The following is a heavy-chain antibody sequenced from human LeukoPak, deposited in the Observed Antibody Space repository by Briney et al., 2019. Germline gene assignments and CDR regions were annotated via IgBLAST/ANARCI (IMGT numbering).Heavy chain of an antibody. CDR1: GFTFSSYG. D-gene: IGHD2-2*01. Sequence: GRSLRLSCAASGFTFSSYGMHWVRQAPGKGLEWVAVISYDGSNKYYADSVKGRFTISRDNSKNTLYLQMNSLRAEDTAVYYCARGGPPVLRYCSSTSCYFYWFDPWGQGTLVTVSS. CDR2: ISYDGSNK. CDR3: ARGGPPVLRYCSSTSCYFYWFDP. J-gene: IGHJ5*02. V-gene: IGHV3-30*03.